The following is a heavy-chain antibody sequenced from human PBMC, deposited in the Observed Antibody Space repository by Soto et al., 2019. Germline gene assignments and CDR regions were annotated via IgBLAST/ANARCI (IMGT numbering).Heavy chain of an antibody. CDR3: ARDRGDGFYDY. CDR2: IYYSGST. J-gene: IGHJ4*02. CDR1: GGSISSGGYY. V-gene: IGHV4-31*03. Sequence: ASETLSLTCTVSGGSISSGGYYWSWIRQHPGKGLEWIGYIYYSGSTYYNPSLKSRVTISVDTSKNQFSLKLSSVTAADTAVYYCARDRGDGFYDYWGQGTLVTVSS. D-gene: IGHD3-10*01.